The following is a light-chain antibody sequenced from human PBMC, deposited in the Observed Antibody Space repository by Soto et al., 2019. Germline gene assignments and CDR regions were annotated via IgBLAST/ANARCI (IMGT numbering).Light chain of an antibody. Sequence: QSALAQPASVSGSPGQWITISCTGTNNLVSWYQQHPGKAPKVVLYEGTKRPSGVSNRFSGSNSGSTASLTLSGLQAEDEAHYFCCAYVGARSYVFGPGTKVTVL. CDR1: NNL. CDR3: CAYVGARSYV. J-gene: IGLJ1*01. CDR2: EGT. V-gene: IGLV2-23*01.